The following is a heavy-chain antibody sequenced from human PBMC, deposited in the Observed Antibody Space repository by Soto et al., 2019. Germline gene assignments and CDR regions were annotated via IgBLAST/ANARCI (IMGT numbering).Heavy chain of an antibody. CDR1: GDTIRSDY. Sequence: SETLSLTCSVSGDTIRSDYWNWIRQPPGKRLEWIGYISYTGSTNYNPSLRSRVTMSLDTSKNQFSLTLSSMTAADTAVYYCALRSMAVVPEYWGQGTLVTVSS. D-gene: IGHD3-22*01. V-gene: IGHV4-59*01. J-gene: IGHJ4*02. CDR3: ALRSMAVVPEY. CDR2: ISYTGST.